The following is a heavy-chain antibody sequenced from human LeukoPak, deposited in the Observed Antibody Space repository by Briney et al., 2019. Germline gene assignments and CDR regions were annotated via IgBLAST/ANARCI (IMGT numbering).Heavy chain of an antibody. CDR2: IKQDGSDK. D-gene: IGHD2/OR15-2a*01. CDR3: ARVAVMPHFEY. J-gene: IGHJ4*02. CDR1: GFTFSSYW. V-gene: IGHV3-7*03. Sequence: GGSLRLSCAASGFTFSSYWMGWVRQAPGKGLEWVANIKQDGSDKDYADAVKGRFSISRDNAKGSLYLQMNSLRAEDTAVYYCARVAVMPHFEYWGQGTLVTVSS.